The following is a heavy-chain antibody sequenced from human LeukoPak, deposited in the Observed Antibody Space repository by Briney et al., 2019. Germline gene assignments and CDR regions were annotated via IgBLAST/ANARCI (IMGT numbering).Heavy chain of an antibody. CDR2: INHSGST. Sequence: SETLSLTCAVYGGSFSGYYWSWTRQPPGKGLEWIGEINHSGSTNYNPSLKSRVTISVDTSKNQFSLKLSSVTAADTAVYYCARGFRTYYYDSSGYFGWDYYYGMDVWGQGTTVTVSS. D-gene: IGHD3-22*01. V-gene: IGHV4-34*01. CDR3: ARGFRTYYYDSSGYFGWDYYYGMDV. J-gene: IGHJ6*02. CDR1: GGSFSGYY.